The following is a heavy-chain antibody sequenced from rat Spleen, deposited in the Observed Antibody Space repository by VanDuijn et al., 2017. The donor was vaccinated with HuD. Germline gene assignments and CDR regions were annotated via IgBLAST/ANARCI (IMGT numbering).Heavy chain of an antibody. Sequence: EVQLVESGGGLVQPGNSLKLSCATSGFTFSTAWMYWYRQFPEKRLEWVARIKAKSNNYATAYTESVKGRFTISRDDSKNSIYLQMNNLKEEDTAIYYCAWHYSGRAYWGQGTLVTVSS. J-gene: IGHJ3*01. CDR1: GFTFSTAW. CDR3: AWHYSGRAY. D-gene: IGHD1-1*01. CDR2: IKAKSNNYAT. V-gene: IGHV6-6*01.